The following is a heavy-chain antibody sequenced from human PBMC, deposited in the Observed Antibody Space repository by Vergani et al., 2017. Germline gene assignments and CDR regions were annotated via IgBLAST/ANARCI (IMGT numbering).Heavy chain of an antibody. D-gene: IGHD1-1*01. J-gene: IGHJ3*02. Sequence: EVQLVQSGAEVKKPGESLKISCKGSGYSFTSYWIGWVRQMPGEGLEWMGIIYPGDSDTRYSPSFQGQVTISADKSISTAYLQWSSLKASDTAMYYCARRVVTGTTWPRAFDIWGQGTMVTVSS. V-gene: IGHV5-51*03. CDR2: IYPGDSDT. CDR3: ARRVVTGTTWPRAFDI. CDR1: GYSFTSYW.